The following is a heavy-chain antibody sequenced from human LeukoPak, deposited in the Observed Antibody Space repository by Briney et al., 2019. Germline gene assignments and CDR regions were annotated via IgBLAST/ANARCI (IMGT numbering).Heavy chain of an antibody. CDR1: GFTFSNYG. J-gene: IGHJ3*02. CDR3: AKRYYGSETYFALDI. V-gene: IGHV3-23*01. Sequence: GGSLRLSCAASGFTFSNYGMYWVRQAPGDGLEWVSAVTGGGTGTYYADSVKGRFTISRDNSKNTLYLQMNSLRAEDTAVYFCAKRYYGSETYFALDIWGQGTVVTVSS. CDR2: VTGGGTGT. D-gene: IGHD3-10*01.